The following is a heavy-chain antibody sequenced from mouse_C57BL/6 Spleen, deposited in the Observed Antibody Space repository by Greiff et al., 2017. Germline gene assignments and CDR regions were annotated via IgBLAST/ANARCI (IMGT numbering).Heavy chain of an antibody. V-gene: IGHV1-20*01. D-gene: IGHD1-1*01. Sequence: VQLKESGPELVKPGDSVKISCKASGYSFTGYFMNWVMQSHGKSLEWIGRINPYNGDTFYNQKFKGKATLTVDKSSSTAHMELRSLTSEDSAVYYCAREIRDYYGSSYDYWGQGTTLTVSS. CDR2: INPYNGDT. CDR3: AREIRDYYGSSYDY. J-gene: IGHJ2*01. CDR1: GYSFTGYF.